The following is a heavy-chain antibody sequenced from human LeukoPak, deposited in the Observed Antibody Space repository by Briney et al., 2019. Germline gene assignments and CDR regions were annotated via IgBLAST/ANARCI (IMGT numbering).Heavy chain of an antibody. D-gene: IGHD1-1*01. CDR1: GGSISSGGYY. CDR2: IYYSGST. Sequence: SQTLSLTCTVSGGSISSGGYYWSWIRQHPGKGLELIGYIYYSGSTYYNPSLKSRVTISVDTSKKEFSLKLSSVTAADTAVYYCARENDGYSDYWGQGTLVTVSS. J-gene: IGHJ4*02. CDR3: ARENDGYSDY. V-gene: IGHV4-31*03.